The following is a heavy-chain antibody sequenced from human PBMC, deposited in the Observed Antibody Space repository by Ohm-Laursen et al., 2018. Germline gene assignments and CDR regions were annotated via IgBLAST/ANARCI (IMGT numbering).Heavy chain of an antibody. V-gene: IGHV3-21*01. J-gene: IGHJ5*02. CDR1: GFTFSTYS. CDR3: ARAPREATNTEGFGTGFDP. Sequence: SLRLSCAASGFTFSTYSMNWVRQAPGKGLEWVSSISSSSSYIYYADSVKGRFTISGDNAKNSLYLQMNSLRAEDTAVYYCARAPREATNTEGFGTGFDPWGQGTLVTVSS. CDR2: ISSSSSYI. D-gene: IGHD5-12*01.